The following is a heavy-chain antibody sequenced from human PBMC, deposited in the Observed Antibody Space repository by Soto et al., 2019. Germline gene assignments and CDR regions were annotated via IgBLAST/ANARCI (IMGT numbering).Heavy chain of an antibody. D-gene: IGHD3-10*01. CDR2: INHRGST. CDR3: ARSMVRGVLRLNY. J-gene: IGHJ4*02. CDR1: GGSFSGYS. Sequence: SATLSLTCAVYGGSFSGYSWSWIRKPPGKGLEWIGEINHRGSTNYNPSLNNRVATSVDTSKNQFSLKLSSVTAADAAVYYCARSMVRGVLRLNYWGQGTLVTVSS. V-gene: IGHV4-34*01.